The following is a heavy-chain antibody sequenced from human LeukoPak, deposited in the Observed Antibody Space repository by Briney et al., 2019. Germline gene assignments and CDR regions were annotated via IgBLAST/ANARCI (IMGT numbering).Heavy chain of an antibody. J-gene: IGHJ6*02. D-gene: IGHD6-13*01. V-gene: IGHV1-69*01. CDR1: GGXFSSYA. Sequence: SVKVSCKASGGXFSSYAISWVRQAPGQGLEWMGGIIPIFGTANYAQKFQGRVTITADESTSTAYMELSSLRSEDTAVYYCAREAMYSSSPFSGYYYYYGMDVWGQGTTVTVSS. CDR3: AREAMYSSSPFSGYYYYYGMDV. CDR2: IIPIFGTA.